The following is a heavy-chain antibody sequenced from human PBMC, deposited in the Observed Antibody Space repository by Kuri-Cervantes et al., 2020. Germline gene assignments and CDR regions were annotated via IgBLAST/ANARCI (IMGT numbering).Heavy chain of an antibody. J-gene: IGHJ3*02. D-gene: IGHD2-21*01. CDR2: ISWDDGST. V-gene: IGHV3-43*01. Sequence: GGTLRLSCAASGFTFDDYTMHWVRQAPARGLEWVSLISWDDGSTYYADSVKGRFTISSDNSKNSLYLQMNSLRTEDTALYYCACGGEWETPRAFDIWGQGTMVTVSS. CDR1: GFTFDDYT. CDR3: ACGGEWETPRAFDI.